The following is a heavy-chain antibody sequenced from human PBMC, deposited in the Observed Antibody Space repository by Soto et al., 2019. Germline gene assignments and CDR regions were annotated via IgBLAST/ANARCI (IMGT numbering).Heavy chain of an antibody. Sequence: TLSLTCTVSGGSISSGDYYWSLIRHPPGKGLEWIGYIYYSGSTYYNPSLKSRVTISVDTSKNQFSLKLSSVTAADTAVYYCARCIPGIAVAGHYYYYGMDVWGQGTTVTVYS. CDR2: IYYSGST. D-gene: IGHD6-19*01. CDR1: GGSISSGDYY. J-gene: IGHJ6*02. CDR3: ARCIPGIAVAGHYYYYGMDV. V-gene: IGHV4-30-4*01.